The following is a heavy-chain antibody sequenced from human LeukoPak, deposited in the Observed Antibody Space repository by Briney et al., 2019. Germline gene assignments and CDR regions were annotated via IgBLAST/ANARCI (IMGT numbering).Heavy chain of an antibody. D-gene: IGHD1-26*01. Sequence: RASVKVSCKASGYTFTGYSMHWVRQAPGQGLEWMGWINPNSGGTNYAQKFQGRVTMTRDTSISTAYMELSRLRADDTAVYYCARGTIVDRDAFDIWGQGTMVTVSS. CDR3: ARGTIVDRDAFDI. J-gene: IGHJ3*02. CDR2: INPNSGGT. CDR1: GYTFTGYS. V-gene: IGHV1-2*02.